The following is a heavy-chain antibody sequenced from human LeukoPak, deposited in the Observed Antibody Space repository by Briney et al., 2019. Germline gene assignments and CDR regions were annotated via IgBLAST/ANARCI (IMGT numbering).Heavy chain of an antibody. CDR2: ISYDGSNK. V-gene: IGHV3-30*18. J-gene: IGHJ4*02. CDR3: AKDTNSSSDY. CDR1: GFTFSSYG. Sequence: PGGSPRLSCAASGFTFSSYGMHWVRQAPGKGLEWVAVISYDGSNKYYADSVKGRFTISRDNSKNTLYLQMNSLRAEDTAVYYCAKDTNSSSDYWGQGTLVTVSS. D-gene: IGHD6-13*01.